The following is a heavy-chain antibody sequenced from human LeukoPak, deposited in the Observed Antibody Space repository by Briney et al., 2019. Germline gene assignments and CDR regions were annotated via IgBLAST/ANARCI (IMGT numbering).Heavy chain of an antibody. CDR3: ARGEPDTAMVPGNY. D-gene: IGHD5-18*01. CDR1: GYTFTSYG. J-gene: IGHJ4*02. Sequence: ASVKVSCKASGYTFTSYGISWVRQAPGQGLEWIGWISAYNGNTNYAQKLQGRVTMTTDTSTSTAYMELRSLRSDDTAVYYCARGEPDTAMVPGNYWGQGTLVTVSS. V-gene: IGHV1-18*04. CDR2: ISAYNGNT.